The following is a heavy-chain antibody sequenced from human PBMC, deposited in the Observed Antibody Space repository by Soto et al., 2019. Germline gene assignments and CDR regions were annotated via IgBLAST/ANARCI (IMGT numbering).Heavy chain of an antibody. CDR2: ISGSGGNI. Sequence: GGSLRLSCAASGFTFRSYAMSWVRQAPRKWLEWVSAISGSGGNIYYADSVKGRFTISRDNSKNTLYLEMNSLRAEDTAVYYCAKDKGPSVGATPGYYYQGLDVWGQGTTVTVS. V-gene: IGHV3-23*01. D-gene: IGHD2-15*01. CDR3: AKDKGPSVGATPGYYYQGLDV. J-gene: IGHJ6*01. CDR1: GFTFRSYA.